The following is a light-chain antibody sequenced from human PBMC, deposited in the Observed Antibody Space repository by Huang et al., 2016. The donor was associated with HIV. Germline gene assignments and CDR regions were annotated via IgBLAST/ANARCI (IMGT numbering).Light chain of an antibody. CDR2: GAS. CDR3: QQYDNWPLT. J-gene: IGKJ5*01. V-gene: IGKV3-15*01. Sequence: ERVMTQSPATLSVAPGERVTLSCRASHSVSSNLAWYQQKPGQAPRLLIHGASTRATGIPARFSGSGSGTEFTLAISSLQSEDSGVYFCQQYDNWPLTFGQETRLEIK. CDR1: HSVSSN.